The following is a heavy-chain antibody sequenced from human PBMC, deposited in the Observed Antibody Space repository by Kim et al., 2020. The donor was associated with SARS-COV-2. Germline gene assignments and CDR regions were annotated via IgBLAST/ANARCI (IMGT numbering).Heavy chain of an antibody. J-gene: IGHJ6*02. D-gene: IGHD4-17*01. Sequence: ASVKVSCKASGYTFTSYDINWVRQATGQGLEWMGWMNPNSGNTGYAQKFQGRVTMTRNTSISTAYMELSSLRSEDTAVYYCARGGTTVTTGYYYYGMDVWGQGTTVTVSS. V-gene: IGHV1-8*01. CDR1: GYTFTSYD. CDR2: MNPNSGNT. CDR3: ARGGTTVTTGYYYYGMDV.